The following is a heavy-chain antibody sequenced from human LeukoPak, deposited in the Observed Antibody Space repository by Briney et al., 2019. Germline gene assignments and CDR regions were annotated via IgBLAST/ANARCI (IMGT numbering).Heavy chain of an antibody. CDR3: AKELYGGYYYYMDV. V-gene: IGHV3-21*01. Sequence: GGSLRLSCAASGFTFSSYSMNWVRQAPGKGLEWVSSISSSSSYIYYADSVKGRFTISRDNAKNSLYLQMNSLRAEDTAVYYCAKELYGGYYYYMDVWGKGTTVTVSS. D-gene: IGHD4/OR15-4a*01. CDR1: GFTFSSYS. CDR2: ISSSSSYI. J-gene: IGHJ6*03.